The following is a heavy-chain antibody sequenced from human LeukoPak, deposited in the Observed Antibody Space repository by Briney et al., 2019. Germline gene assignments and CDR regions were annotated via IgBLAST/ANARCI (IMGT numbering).Heavy chain of an antibody. V-gene: IGHV4-59*12. Sequence: SETLSLTCAVYGGSFSGYYWSWIRQPPGKGLEWIGYIYYSGSTNYNPSLKSRVTISVDTSKNQFSLKLSSVTAADTAVYYCARRGSGGYYYYYMDVWGKGTTVTISS. CDR3: ARRGSGGYYYYYMDV. D-gene: IGHD3-10*01. CDR1: GGSFSGYY. J-gene: IGHJ6*03. CDR2: IYYSGST.